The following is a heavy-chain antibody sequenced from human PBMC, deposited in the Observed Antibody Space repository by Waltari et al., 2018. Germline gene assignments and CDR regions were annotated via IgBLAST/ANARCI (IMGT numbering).Heavy chain of an antibody. CDR2: IYTSGRH. Sequence: QVQLQETGPGLVKPSPTLSLTCPVSGGPIGRGIYYCTWIRQPAGKGLEWVGYIYTSGRHNYTPSLKVRVTISVDTSKNQFSLKLSSVTAADTAVYYCARDSGYNYGMDVWGQGTTVTVSS. V-gene: IGHV4-61*09. CDR1: GGPIGRGIYY. J-gene: IGHJ6*02. CDR3: ARDSGYNYGMDV. D-gene: IGHD3-10*01.